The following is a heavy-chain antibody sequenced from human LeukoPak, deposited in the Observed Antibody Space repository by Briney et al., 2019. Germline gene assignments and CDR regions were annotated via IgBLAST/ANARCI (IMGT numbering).Heavy chain of an antibody. CDR2: ISAYNGNA. CDR3: ARVGGGAKDFDY. V-gene: IGHV1-18*04. D-gene: IGHD3-16*01. CDR1: GYTFTGYY. J-gene: IGHJ4*02. Sequence: EASVKVSCKASGYTFTGYYMHWVRQAPGQGLEWMGWISAYNGNANYAQKLQGRVTMTTDTSTSTAYMELRSLRSDDTAVYYCARVGGGAKDFDYWGQGTLVTVSS.